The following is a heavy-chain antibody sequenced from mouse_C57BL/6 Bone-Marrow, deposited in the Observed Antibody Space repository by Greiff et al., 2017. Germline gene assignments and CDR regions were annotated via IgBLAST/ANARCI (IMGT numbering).Heavy chain of an antibody. CDR3: ARQLSDAMDY. V-gene: IGHV5-15*01. J-gene: IGHJ4*01. Sequence: EVQVVESGGGLVQPGGSLKLSCAASGFTFSDYGMAWVRQAPRQGPEWVAFISNLAYSIYYADTVTGRFTISRENAKNTLYLEMSSLRSEDTAMYDCARQLSDAMDYWGQGTSVTVSS. CDR1: GFTFSDYG. D-gene: IGHD3-2*02. CDR2: ISNLAYSI.